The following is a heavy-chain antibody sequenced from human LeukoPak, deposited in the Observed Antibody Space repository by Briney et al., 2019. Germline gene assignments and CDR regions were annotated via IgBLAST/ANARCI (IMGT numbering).Heavy chain of an antibody. J-gene: IGHJ3*02. CDR3: ARGPYYDSDKTSAFDI. D-gene: IGHD3-22*01. Sequence: PSETLSLTCTVSGGSISNYYWSWIRQPPGKGLECIGRINTSGRTNYNPSLKSRVTMSVDTSKNHFSLKLSSETAADTAVYYCARGPYYDSDKTSAFDIWGQGTMVTVSS. CDR2: INTSGRT. V-gene: IGHV4-4*07. CDR1: GGSISNYY.